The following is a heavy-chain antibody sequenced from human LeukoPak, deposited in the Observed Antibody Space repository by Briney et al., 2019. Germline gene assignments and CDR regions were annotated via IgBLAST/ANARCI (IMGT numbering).Heavy chain of an antibody. J-gene: IGHJ4*02. CDR1: GGSISSSNW. CDR3: ARVCSDFWSGYWYDY. D-gene: IGHD3-3*01. V-gene: IGHV4-4*02. Sequence: SETLSLTCAVSGGSISSSNWWSWVRQPPGKGLEWIGEIYHSGSTNYNPSLKSRVTISVDKSKNQFSLKLSSVTAADTAVYYCARVCSDFWSGYWYDYWGQGTLVTVS. CDR2: IYHSGST.